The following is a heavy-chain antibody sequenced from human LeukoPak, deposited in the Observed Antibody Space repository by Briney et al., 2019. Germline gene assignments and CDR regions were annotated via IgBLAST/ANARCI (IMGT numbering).Heavy chain of an antibody. Sequence: SETRSLTCAVYGGSFSAYYWSWIRQPPVKGVEWIGEVNHSGGANYNPSLKSRVTISVDTSKNQFSLNVNSVSAADTAVYYCARSRQIFGVAENWFDPWGQGTLVTVSS. CDR3: ARSRQIFGVAENWFDP. V-gene: IGHV4-34*01. J-gene: IGHJ5*02. D-gene: IGHD3-3*01. CDR2: VNHSGGA. CDR1: GGSFSAYY.